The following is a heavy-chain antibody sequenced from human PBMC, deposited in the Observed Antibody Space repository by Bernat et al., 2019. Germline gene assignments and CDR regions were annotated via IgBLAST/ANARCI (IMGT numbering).Heavy chain of an antibody. D-gene: IGHD7-27*01. V-gene: IGHV3-48*01. CDR1: GFTLSSYN. J-gene: IGHJ4*02. CDR3: AGGANWRFDF. Sequence: EVQLVESGGGLVQPGGSLRLSCAASGFTLSSYNMIWVRQAPGKGLEWVSYIGSSGNTIYYADSVKGRFTISRDNAKNSLYLQMNSLRAEDTAVYYCAGGANWRFDFWGQGTLVTVSS. CDR2: IGSSGNTI.